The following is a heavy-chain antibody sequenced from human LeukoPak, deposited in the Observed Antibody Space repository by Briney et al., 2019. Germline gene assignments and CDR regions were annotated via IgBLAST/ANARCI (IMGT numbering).Heavy chain of an antibody. CDR1: GYTFTSYG. J-gene: IGHJ3*02. V-gene: IGHV1-18*01. CDR2: ISAYNGNT. Sequence: ASVKVSCKASGYTFTSYGISWVRQAPGQGLEWMGWISAYNGNTKYSQKFQGRVTITRDTSASTAYMELSSLRSEDTAVYYCARDQRAYCGGDCLDAFDIWGQGTMVTVSS. CDR3: ARDQRAYCGGDCLDAFDI. D-gene: IGHD2-21*02.